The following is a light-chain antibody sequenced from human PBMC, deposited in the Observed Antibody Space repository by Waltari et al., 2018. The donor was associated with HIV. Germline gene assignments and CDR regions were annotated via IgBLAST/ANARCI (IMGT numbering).Light chain of an antibody. V-gene: IGKV1-5*03. CDR2: KVS. CDR3: QQFNYFWT. J-gene: IGKJ1*01. Sequence: IELTLSPSTQAAFVGARLTITCRASRNIRNWLAWYQQKPGKAPKLLIYKVSTLESGVPSRFSGSGSGTEFTLTISGLQPDDSATYYCQQFNYFWTFGQGTKVEIK. CDR1: RNIRNW.